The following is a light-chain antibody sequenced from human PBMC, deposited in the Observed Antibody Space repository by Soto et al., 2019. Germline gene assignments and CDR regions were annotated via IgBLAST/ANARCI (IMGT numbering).Light chain of an antibody. CDR2: KAS. V-gene: IGKV1-5*03. CDR3: QQYNSCSPT. CDR1: QSISVW. J-gene: IGKJ1*01. Sequence: DIQMTQSPSTLSASVGDRVIITCRASQSISVWLAWYQQKAGKAPNLLIYKASRLESGVPSRFSGSGSETEFTLTISGLQPGVSATYYCQQYNSCSPTFGQGTKVEVK.